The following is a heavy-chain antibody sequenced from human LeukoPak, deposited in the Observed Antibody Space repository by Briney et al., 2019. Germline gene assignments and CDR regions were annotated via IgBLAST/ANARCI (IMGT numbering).Heavy chain of an antibody. D-gene: IGHD1-26*01. Sequence: GSLRLSCASSGFTFSTYAMDWVRQAPGKGLEWVSAISGSSGSTYYADSVKGRFTISRDNSKNTLYLQMNSLRAEDTAIYYCASGGILGSTHFDYWGQGTLVTVSS. CDR3: ASGGILGSTHFDY. J-gene: IGHJ4*02. CDR1: GFTFSTYA. CDR2: ISGSSGST. V-gene: IGHV3-23*01.